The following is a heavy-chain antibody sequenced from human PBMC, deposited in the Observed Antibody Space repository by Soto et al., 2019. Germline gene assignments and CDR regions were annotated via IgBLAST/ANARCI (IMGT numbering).Heavy chain of an antibody. Sequence: EVQLLESGGGLVQPGGSLRLSCAASGFTFSSYAMSWVRQAPGKGLEWVSAISGSTSYIYYADSVKGRFTVSRDNPKNSLFLQMNSLRAEDTAVYYCARDLREAYDSSGYYGAFNSWGQGTLVTVSS. D-gene: IGHD3-22*01. J-gene: IGHJ4*02. CDR2: ISGSTSYI. CDR3: ARDLREAYDSSGYYGAFNS. CDR1: GFTFSSYA. V-gene: IGHV3-21*01.